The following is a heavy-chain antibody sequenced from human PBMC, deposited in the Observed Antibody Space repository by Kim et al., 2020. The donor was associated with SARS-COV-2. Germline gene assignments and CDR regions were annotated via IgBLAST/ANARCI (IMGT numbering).Heavy chain of an antibody. Sequence: GGSLRLSCAASGFTFSDYYMSWIRQAPGKGLEWVSYISSSGSTIYYADSVKGRFTISRDNAKNSLYLQMNSLRAEDTAVYYCARERYCSGGSCYAPYYYYYYYMDVWGKGTTVTVSS. D-gene: IGHD2-15*01. V-gene: IGHV3-11*01. CDR3: ARERYCSGGSCYAPYYYYYYYMDV. CDR2: ISSSGSTI. J-gene: IGHJ6*03. CDR1: GFTFSDYY.